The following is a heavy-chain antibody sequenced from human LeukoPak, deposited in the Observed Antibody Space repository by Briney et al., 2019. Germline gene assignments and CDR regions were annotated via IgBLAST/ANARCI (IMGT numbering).Heavy chain of an antibody. V-gene: IGHV3-30*01. J-gene: IGHJ4*02. CDR3: ARDSGSGFYDSSGTFFDY. D-gene: IGHD3-22*01. CDR2: ISDDGSEI. Sequence: GRSLRLSCTASRFSFSSFAMHWVRQAPGKGLEWVAVISDDGSEIFYADSVKGRFTISRDSSRNTLYLQMNSLRVDDTAVYYCARDSGSGFYDSSGTFFDYWGQGTLVTVSS. CDR1: RFSFSSFA.